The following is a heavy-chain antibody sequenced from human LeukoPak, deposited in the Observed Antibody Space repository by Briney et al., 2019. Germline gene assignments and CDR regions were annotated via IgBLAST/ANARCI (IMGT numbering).Heavy chain of an antibody. V-gene: IGHV3-21*04. CDR1: GFTFNTYS. CDR3: ASGDGYNLEHYFDY. Sequence: GGSLRLSCEASGFTFNTYSMNWARQAPGKGLERVSSIDSSGGYMFYADSVKGRFTISRDNSKNTLYLQMNSLRAEDTAVYYCASGDGYNLEHYFDYWGQGTLVTVSS. CDR2: IDSSGGYM. J-gene: IGHJ4*02. D-gene: IGHD5-24*01.